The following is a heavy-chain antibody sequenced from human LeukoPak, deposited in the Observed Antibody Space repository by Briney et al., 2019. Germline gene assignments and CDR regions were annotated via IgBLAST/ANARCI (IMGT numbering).Heavy chain of an antibody. Sequence: GGSLRLSCAASGFTVSSNYMSWARQAPGKGLEWVSVIYSGGRTYYADSGKGRFTISRDKSKNTLYLQMNSLRAEDTAVYYWAGGGATGFDYWGQGTLVTVSS. D-gene: IGHD5-12*01. CDR1: GFTVSSNY. J-gene: IGHJ4*02. CDR2: IYSGGRT. CDR3: AGGGATGFDY. V-gene: IGHV3-66*01.